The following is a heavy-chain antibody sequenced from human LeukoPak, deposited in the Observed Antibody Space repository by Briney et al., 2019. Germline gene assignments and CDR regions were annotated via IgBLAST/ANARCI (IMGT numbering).Heavy chain of an antibody. CDR3: ARVEYSNNWYSLDY. D-gene: IGHD6-13*01. CDR2: ISSSSSYI. J-gene: IGHJ4*02. V-gene: IGHV3-21*01. CDR1: GFTFSTYS. Sequence: GGSLRLSCAASGFTFSTYSMNWVRQAPGKGLEWVSSISSSSSYICYADSLKGRFTISRDNAKNSLYLQMNTLRAEDTAMYYCARVEYSNNWYSLDYWGQGTLVTVSS.